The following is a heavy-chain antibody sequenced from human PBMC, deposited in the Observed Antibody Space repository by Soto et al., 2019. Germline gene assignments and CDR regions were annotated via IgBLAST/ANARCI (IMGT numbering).Heavy chain of an antibody. CDR1: GGSFKSGSYS. D-gene: IGHD3-3*01. V-gene: IGHV4-61*01. J-gene: IGHJ4*02. Sequence: QVQLQESGPGLVKPSETLSLTCTVSGGSFKSGSYSWSWIRQPPGKGLEWIGYVYHTGRTSYNPSLTSRVSISMDTSKNQFSLNLDSVTAADTAMYFCARDFAYFDSWGQGNLVTVSS. CDR2: VYHTGRT. CDR3: ARDFAYFDS.